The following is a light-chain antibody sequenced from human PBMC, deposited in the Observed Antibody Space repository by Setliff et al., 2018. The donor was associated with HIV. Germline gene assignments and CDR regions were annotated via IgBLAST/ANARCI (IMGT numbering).Light chain of an antibody. CDR1: SSDVGGYNY. Sequence: QSALTQPASVSGSPGQSITISCTGSSSDVGGYNYVSWYQQHSGKAPKLIIYEVNKRPSGVSDRISGSKSGNTASLTISGLQAEDEADYHCCSYAPTSPYVFGCGTKVTVL. CDR3: CSYAPTSPYV. V-gene: IGLV2-23*02. CDR2: EVN. J-gene: IGLJ1*01.